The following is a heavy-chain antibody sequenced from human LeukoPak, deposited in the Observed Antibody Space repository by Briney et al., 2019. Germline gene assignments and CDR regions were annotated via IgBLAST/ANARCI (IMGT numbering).Heavy chain of an antibody. V-gene: IGHV4-59*12. CDR2: IYYSGST. D-gene: IGHD5-18*01. Sequence: SETLSLTCTVSGGSISSYYWSWIRQPPGKGLEWIGYIYYSGSTNYNPSLKSRVTISVERSTNQFSLQLSSVTAADTAVYYCARDDVDTPTFDYWGPGMLVAVSS. CDR1: GGSISSYY. J-gene: IGHJ4*02. CDR3: ARDDVDTPTFDY.